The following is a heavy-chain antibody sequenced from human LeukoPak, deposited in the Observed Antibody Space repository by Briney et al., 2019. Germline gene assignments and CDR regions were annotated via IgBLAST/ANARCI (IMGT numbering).Heavy chain of an antibody. Sequence: SVRVSCKASGGTFSSYAISWVRQAPGQGLEWMGRIIPVLGIANYAQKFQGRVTITADKSTSTAYMELSSLRSEDTAVYYCARASSSSSGYWGQGTLVTVSS. CDR2: IIPVLGIA. CDR1: GGTFSSYA. J-gene: IGHJ4*02. CDR3: ARASSSSSGY. V-gene: IGHV1-69*04. D-gene: IGHD6-6*01.